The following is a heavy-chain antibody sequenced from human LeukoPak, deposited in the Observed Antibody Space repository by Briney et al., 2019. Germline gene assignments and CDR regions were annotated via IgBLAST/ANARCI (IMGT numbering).Heavy chain of an antibody. V-gene: IGHV1-2*02. CDR2: INPNSGGT. Sequence: ASVKVSCKASGYTFTGYYMHWVRQAPGQGLEWMGWINPNSGGTNYAQKFQGRVTMTRDTSISTAYMELSRLRSDDTAVYYCARGVGATPYYFDYWGQGTLVTVSS. CDR3: ARGVGATPYYFDY. J-gene: IGHJ4*02. CDR1: GYTFTGYY. D-gene: IGHD1-26*01.